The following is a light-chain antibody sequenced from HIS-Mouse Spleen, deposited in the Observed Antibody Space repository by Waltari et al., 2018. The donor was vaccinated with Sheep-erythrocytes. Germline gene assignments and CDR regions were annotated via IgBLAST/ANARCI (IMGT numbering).Light chain of an antibody. J-gene: IGLJ3*02. Sequence: SYELTQPPSVSVSPGQTASITCSGDKLGDKYACWYQQKPGQSPVLVIYQDSKRPSGIPARFSRSNHANTATLTISGTQAMDEADYYCQAWDSSTAWVFGGGTKLTVL. CDR1: KLGDKY. CDR2: QDS. V-gene: IGLV3-1*01. CDR3: QAWDSSTAWV.